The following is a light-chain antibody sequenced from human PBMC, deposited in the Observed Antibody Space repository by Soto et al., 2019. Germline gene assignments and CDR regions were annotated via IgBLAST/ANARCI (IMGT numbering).Light chain of an antibody. Sequence: SYELTQPPSVSVSPRQTASITCSGNGLGDKYASWYQQKPGQAPVLIIYQDTKRPSGIPERFSGSNSGNTATLTISGTQTVDEADYYCQAWDTSAVPFGGGTKLTVL. CDR3: QAWDTSAVP. CDR2: QDT. J-gene: IGLJ2*01. V-gene: IGLV3-1*01. CDR1: GLGDKY.